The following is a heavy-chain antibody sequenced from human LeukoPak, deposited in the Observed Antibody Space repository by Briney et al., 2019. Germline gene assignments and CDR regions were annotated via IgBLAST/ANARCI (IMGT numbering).Heavy chain of an antibody. CDR3: AREGGYYGSGSYNWFDP. CDR1: GGTFRSYA. V-gene: IGHV1-69*05. D-gene: IGHD3-10*01. J-gene: IGHJ5*02. Sequence: SVKVSCKASGGTFRSYAISWVRQAPGQGLEWMGWIIPIFGTANYAQKFQGRVTITTDESTSTAYMELSSLRSEDTAVYYCAREGGYYGSGSYNWFDPWGQGTLVTVSS. CDR2: IIPIFGTA.